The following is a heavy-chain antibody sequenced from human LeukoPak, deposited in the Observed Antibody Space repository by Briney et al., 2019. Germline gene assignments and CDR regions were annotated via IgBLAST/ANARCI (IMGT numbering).Heavy chain of an antibody. CDR3: AKDGDIVVVPADKIGPPFDY. Sequence: GGSLRLSCAASGFTFSSYAMSWVRQTPGKGLEWVSVISGSGRSTYYADSVKDRFTISRDNSKNTLYLQMNSLRAEDTAVYYCAKDGDIVVVPADKIGPPFDYWGQGTLDPVSS. V-gene: IGHV3-23*01. J-gene: IGHJ4*02. CDR1: GFTFSSYA. D-gene: IGHD2-2*01. CDR2: ISGSGRST.